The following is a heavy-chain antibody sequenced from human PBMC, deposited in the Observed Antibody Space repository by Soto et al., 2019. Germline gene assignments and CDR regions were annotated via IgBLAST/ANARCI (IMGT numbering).Heavy chain of an antibody. V-gene: IGHV3-15*07. D-gene: IGHD6-19*01. Sequence: DVHLVESGGGLVKPGGSLRLSCAASGLTFRNAWFNWVRQAPGKGLVWVDHITDGGTTDYAAPVKDRFSITRDASKNTLDLQINSLKIEVTAVFYCTTDRGVVAGGAFRSYWGQGTLVTVSS. J-gene: IGHJ4*02. CDR2: ITDGGTT. CDR1: GLTFRNAW. CDR3: TTDRGVVAGGAFRSY.